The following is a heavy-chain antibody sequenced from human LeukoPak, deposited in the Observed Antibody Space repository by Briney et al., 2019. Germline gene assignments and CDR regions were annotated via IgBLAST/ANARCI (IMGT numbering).Heavy chain of an antibody. CDR3: ARESGSIDY. J-gene: IGHJ4*02. V-gene: IGHV4-59*01. CDR1: GGSISSYY. Sequence: PSETLSLTCTVSGGSISSYYWSWIRQPPGRGLEWIGYIYYSGSTNYNPSLKSRVTISVDTSKNQFSLKLSSVTAADTAVYYCARESGSIDYWGKGTLVTVSS. CDR2: IYYSGST. D-gene: IGHD1-26*01.